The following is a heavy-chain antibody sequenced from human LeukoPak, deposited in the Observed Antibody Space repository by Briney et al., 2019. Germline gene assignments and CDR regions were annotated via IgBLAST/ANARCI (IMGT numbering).Heavy chain of an antibody. CDR3: ARVKSGTMRVDY. CDR1: GYTFTSYD. CDR2: MNPNSGNT. Sequence: ASVKVSCKASGYTFTSYDINWVRQATGQGLEWMGWMNPNSGNTGYAQKFQGRVTITRNTSISTAYMELSNLRSEDTAVYYCARVKSGTMRVDYWGQGTLVTVSS. V-gene: IGHV1-8*03. D-gene: IGHD1-7*01. J-gene: IGHJ4*02.